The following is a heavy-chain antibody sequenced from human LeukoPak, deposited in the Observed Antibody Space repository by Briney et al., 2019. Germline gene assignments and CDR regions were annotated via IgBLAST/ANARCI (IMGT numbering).Heavy chain of an antibody. D-gene: IGHD3-16*01. V-gene: IGHV3-66*01. CDR2: IYSGGST. J-gene: IGHJ4*02. Sequence: PSETLSLTCTVSGGSISSSSYYWGWIRQPPGKGLEWVSVIYSGGSTYYADSVKGRFSISRDNSKNTLYLQMNSLRAEDTAVYYCARNEYDYVSFDYWGQGTLVTVSS. CDR1: GGSISSSSYY. CDR3: ARNEYDYVSFDY.